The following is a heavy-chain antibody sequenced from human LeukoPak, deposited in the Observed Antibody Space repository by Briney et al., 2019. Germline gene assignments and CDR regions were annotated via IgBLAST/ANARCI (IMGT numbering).Heavy chain of an antibody. V-gene: IGHV1-46*01. CDR1: GYTFTGYY. CDR3: ARGLGLSGILPAATTFDY. J-gene: IGHJ4*02. Sequence: ASVKVSCKASGYTFTGYYMHWVRQAPGQGLEWMGIINPSGGSTSYAQRFQGRVTMTRDTSTSTVYMELSSLRSEDTAVYYCARGLGLSGILPAATTFDYWGQGTLVTVSS. CDR2: INPSGGST. D-gene: IGHD2-2*01.